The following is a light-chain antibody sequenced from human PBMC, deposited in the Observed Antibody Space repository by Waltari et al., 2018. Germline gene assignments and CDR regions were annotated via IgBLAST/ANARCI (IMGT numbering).Light chain of an antibody. J-gene: IGKJ2*01. V-gene: IGKV3-20*01. CDR1: QRLTKNY. Sequence: VLTQSPGTLSLSPGERATLSCRASQRLTKNYLAWYQQTPGQAPRLLIYGASSRAAGMPDRFSGSGSGTDFTLTISRLEPEDFAVYYCQQYGSSIMYTFGQGTKLEIK. CDR2: GAS. CDR3: QQYGSSIMYT.